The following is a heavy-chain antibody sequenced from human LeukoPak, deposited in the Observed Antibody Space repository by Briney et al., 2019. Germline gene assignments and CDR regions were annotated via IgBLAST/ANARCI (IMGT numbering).Heavy chain of an antibody. V-gene: IGHV1-69*13. CDR2: IIPIFGTA. J-gene: IGHJ6*02. CDR1: GYTFTSNY. Sequence: GASVKVSCKASGYTFTSNYIHWVRQAPGQGLEWMGGIIPIFGTANYAQKFQGRVTITADESTSTAYMELSSLRSEDTAVYYCARGPRTIFGVVIIKDYYYYGMDVWGQGTTVTVSS. D-gene: IGHD3-3*01. CDR3: ARGPRTIFGVVIIKDYYYYGMDV.